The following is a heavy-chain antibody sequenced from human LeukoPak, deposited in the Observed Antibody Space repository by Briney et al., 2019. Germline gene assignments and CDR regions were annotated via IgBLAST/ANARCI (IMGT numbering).Heavy chain of an antibody. CDR2: ITNSGSTI. Sequence: PGGSLRLSFAASGFTFSDYYMSWIRQAPGKGLEWVSYITNSGSTIYYADSVKGRFTISRDNAQNSLYLQMNSLRAEDTAVYYCARETGNSSSWSDGFDTCVQGTMVTVSS. V-gene: IGHV3-11*01. CDR1: GFTFSDYY. D-gene: IGHD6-13*01. CDR3: ARETGNSSSWSDGFDT. J-gene: IGHJ3*02.